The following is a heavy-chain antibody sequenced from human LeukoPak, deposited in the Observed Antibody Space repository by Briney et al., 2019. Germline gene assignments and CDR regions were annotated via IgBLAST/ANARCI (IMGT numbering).Heavy chain of an antibody. Sequence: GGSLRLSCAASGFTFSSTYMSWVRQAPGKGLEWVSVIYKDGKIYYIDSVKGRFTISRDTSKNTLYLQMNSLRAEDTAVYYCAKVRVSIAVALKPDFDYWGQGTLVTVSS. D-gene: IGHD6-19*01. CDR3: AKVRVSIAVALKPDFDY. CDR1: GFTFSSTY. J-gene: IGHJ4*02. CDR2: IYKDGKI. V-gene: IGHV3-53*01.